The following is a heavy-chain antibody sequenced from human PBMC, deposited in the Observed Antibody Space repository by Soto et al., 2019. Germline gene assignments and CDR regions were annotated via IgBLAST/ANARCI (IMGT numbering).Heavy chain of an antibody. CDR2: IYYSGIT. Sequence: QLPLQESGPGLVKPSETLSLTCTVSGGSISSSSYYWGWIRQPPGKGLEWIGSIYYSGITYYNPSLKSRVTISVDTSKNQFSLKLSSVTAADTAVYYCASREWNYYFDYWGQGTLVTVSS. V-gene: IGHV4-39*01. J-gene: IGHJ4*02. D-gene: IGHD1-7*01. CDR1: GGSISSSSYY. CDR3: ASREWNYYFDY.